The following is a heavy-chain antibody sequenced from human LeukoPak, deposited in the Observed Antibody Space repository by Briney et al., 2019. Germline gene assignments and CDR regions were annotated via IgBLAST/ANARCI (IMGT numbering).Heavy chain of an antibody. D-gene: IGHD5-24*01. CDR1: GFTFSSYA. Sequence: GRSLRLSCAASGFTFSSYAMHWVRQAPGKGLEWVAVISYDGSNKYYADSVKGRFTISRDNAKNSLYLQMNSLRAEDTAVYYCARELEMATTGLDYWGQGTLVTVSS. J-gene: IGHJ4*02. V-gene: IGHV3-30*04. CDR2: ISYDGSNK. CDR3: ARELEMATTGLDY.